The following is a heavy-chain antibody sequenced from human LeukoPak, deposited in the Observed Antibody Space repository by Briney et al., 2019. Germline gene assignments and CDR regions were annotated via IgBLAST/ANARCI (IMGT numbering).Heavy chain of an antibody. CDR1: GGSFSGYY. CDR2: IYLYGTT. J-gene: IGHJ6*02. V-gene: IGHV4-34*01. CDR3: ARQKWAQQRRDYYFNGLDV. Sequence: ESSETLSLTCAVYGGSFSGYYWSWIRQPPGKGLEWIGEIYLYGTTNYNPSFTSRVTMAVDRSRNQFSLKLPSVTAADTALHYCARQKWAQQRRDYYFNGLDVWGQGTLVTVPS. D-gene: IGHD1-26*01.